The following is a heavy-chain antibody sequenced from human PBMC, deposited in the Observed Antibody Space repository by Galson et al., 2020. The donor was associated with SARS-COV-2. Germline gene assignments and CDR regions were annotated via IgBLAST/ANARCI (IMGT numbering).Heavy chain of an antibody. CDR3: AREGWNYYDSSGYLSPPFDC. J-gene: IGHJ4*02. D-gene: IGHD3-22*01. CDR2: ISGSSSYI. CDR1: GFTFSSYS. V-gene: IGHV3-21*01. Sequence: GGSLRLSCAASGFTFSSYSMNWVRQAPGKGLQWVSSISGSSSYIYYADSLKGRFTISRDNAKNSLYLQMNSLRAEDTAVYYCAREGWNYYDSSGYLSPPFDCWGQGTLVTVSS.